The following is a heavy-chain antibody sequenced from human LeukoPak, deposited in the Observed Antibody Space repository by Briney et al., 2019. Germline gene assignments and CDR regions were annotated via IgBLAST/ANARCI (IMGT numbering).Heavy chain of an antibody. CDR3: ASDTSHTGGYYYREDAFDV. CDR2: INSNTGGT. Sequence: ASVKVSCKASGYTFTSYDINWLRQAPGQGLEWMGWINSNTGGTDYAQNFQGRVTMTRDTSISTAYMELNSLTSEDTAVYYCASDTSHTGGYYYREDAFDVWGQGTMVTVSS. D-gene: IGHD3-22*01. J-gene: IGHJ3*01. V-gene: IGHV1-8*02. CDR1: GYTFTSYD.